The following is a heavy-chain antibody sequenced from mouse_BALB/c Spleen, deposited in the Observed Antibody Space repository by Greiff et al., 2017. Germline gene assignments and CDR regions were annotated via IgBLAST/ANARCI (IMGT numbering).Heavy chain of an antibody. Sequence: DVMLVESGGGLVQPGGSLRLSCATSGFTFTDYYMSWVRQPPGKALEWLGFIRNKANGYTTEYSASVKGRFTISRDNSQSILYLQMNTLRAEDSATYYCARAYYGNYYYFDYWGQGTTLTVSS. CDR2: IRNKANGYTT. D-gene: IGHD2-10*01. CDR3: ARAYYGNYYYFDY. V-gene: IGHV7-3*02. CDR1: GFTFTDYY. J-gene: IGHJ2*01.